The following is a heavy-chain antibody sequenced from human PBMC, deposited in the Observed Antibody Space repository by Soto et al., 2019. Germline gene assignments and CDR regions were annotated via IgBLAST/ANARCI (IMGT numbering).Heavy chain of an antibody. Sequence: QVQLQESGPGLVKPSQTLSLTYTVSGGSISSGGYYWSWIRQHPGKGLEWIGYIYYSGSTYYNPSLTSRVTISVDTSKNQFSLKLSSVTAGDTAVYYCARDKEYSGYEPYYYYYGMDVWGQGTTVTVYS. V-gene: IGHV4-31*03. CDR2: IYYSGST. CDR1: GGSISSGGYY. J-gene: IGHJ6*02. CDR3: ARDKEYSGYEPYYYYYGMDV. D-gene: IGHD5-12*01.